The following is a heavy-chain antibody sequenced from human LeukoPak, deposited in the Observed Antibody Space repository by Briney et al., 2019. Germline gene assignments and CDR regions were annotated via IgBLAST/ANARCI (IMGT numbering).Heavy chain of an antibody. J-gene: IGHJ4*02. Sequence: PGGSLRLPCATSGFTFSDHDIDWVRQAPGKGLEWVANINPDGSEKYYVDSVKGRFTISRDNAKNSLCLQMDSLRAEDTAVYYCARAGTAGSVDYWGQGTLVTVSS. D-gene: IGHD6-13*01. CDR1: GFTFSDHD. V-gene: IGHV3-7*01. CDR2: INPDGSEK. CDR3: ARAGTAGSVDY.